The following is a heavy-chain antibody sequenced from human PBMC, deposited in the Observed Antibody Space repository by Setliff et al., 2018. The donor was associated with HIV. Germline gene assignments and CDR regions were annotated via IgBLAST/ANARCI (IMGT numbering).Heavy chain of an antibody. CDR3: ARVGVRNWNDDGIDY. CDR1: GDSISSGTYY. J-gene: IGHJ4*02. D-gene: IGHD1-1*01. Sequence: LSLTCSVSGDSISSGTYYWGWVRQAPGKGLEWIGSIFYSGDAHYNPSLKRRVTISVDTSKNQLSLKVRSVTAADTALYYCARVGVRNWNDDGIDYWGQGTLVTVSS. CDR2: IFYSGDA. V-gene: IGHV4-39*01.